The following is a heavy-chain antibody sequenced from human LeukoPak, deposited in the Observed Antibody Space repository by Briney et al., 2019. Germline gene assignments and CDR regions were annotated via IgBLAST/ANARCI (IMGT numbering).Heavy chain of an antibody. CDR3: ARGGVDTAMAGDY. V-gene: IGHV4-59*01. CDR1: GGSISSYY. D-gene: IGHD5-18*01. Sequence: PSETLSLTCTVSGGSISSYYWSWLRQPPGKGLEWIGYIYYSGSTNYNPSLKSRVTISVDTSKNQFSLKLSSVTAADTAVYYCARGGVDTAMAGDYWGQGTLVTVSS. J-gene: IGHJ4*02. CDR2: IYYSGST.